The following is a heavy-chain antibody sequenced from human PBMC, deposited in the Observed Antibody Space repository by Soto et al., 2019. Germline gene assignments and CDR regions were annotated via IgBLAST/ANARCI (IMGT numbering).Heavy chain of an antibody. CDR1: GFTFDDYA. J-gene: IGHJ4*02. CDR2: ISWNSGSI. Sequence: EVQLVESGGGLVQPGRSLRLSCAASGFTFDDYAMHWVRQAPGKGLEWVSGISWNSGSIGYADSVKGRFTISRDNAKNSLYLQMNSLRAEDTALYYCAKANSIDYGVDYWGQGTLVTVSS. D-gene: IGHD4-17*01. V-gene: IGHV3-9*01. CDR3: AKANSIDYGVDY.